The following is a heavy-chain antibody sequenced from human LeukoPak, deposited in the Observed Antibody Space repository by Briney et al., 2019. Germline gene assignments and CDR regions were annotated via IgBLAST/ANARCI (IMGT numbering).Heavy chain of an antibody. CDR3: ARGRGWFDP. J-gene: IGHJ5*02. CDR1: GGSISSYY. V-gene: IGHV4-59*01. Sequence: SETLSLTCTVSGGSISSYYWSWIRQPPGKGLEWIGYIYYSGSTNYNPSLKSRVTISVDTSKNQFSLKLSSVTAADTAVYHCARGRGWFDPWGQGTLVTVSS. CDR2: IYYSGST. D-gene: IGHD3-10*01.